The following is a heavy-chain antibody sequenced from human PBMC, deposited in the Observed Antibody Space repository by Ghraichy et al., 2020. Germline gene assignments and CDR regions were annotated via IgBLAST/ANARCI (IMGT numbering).Heavy chain of an antibody. V-gene: IGHV3-48*02. Sequence: GGSLRLSCTTSGFNFEIDAMNWVRQAPGKGPEWVSYIRGDSSAIFYAESVKGRFIISRDNAKGSLFLEMNSLREDDTAVYYCTRQRLARSSGWDWSQGTLVIVSA. CDR2: IRGDSSAI. CDR3: TRQRLARSSGWD. D-gene: IGHD6-19*01. J-gene: IGHJ4*02. CDR1: GFNFEIDA.